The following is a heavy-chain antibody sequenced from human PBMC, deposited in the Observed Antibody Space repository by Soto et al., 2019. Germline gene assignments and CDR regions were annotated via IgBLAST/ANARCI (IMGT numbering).Heavy chain of an antibody. CDR2: ISAYNGNT. CDR3: AREGYCISTSCRHYDYYGMDV. V-gene: IGHV1-18*01. J-gene: IGHJ6*02. D-gene: IGHD2-2*01. Sequence: QVQLVQSGAEVKKPGASVKVSCKASGYTFTNYGISWVRQAPGQGLEWMGWISAYNGNTNYAQKFQGRVTMTTDTPTSTAYMELRSLRSDDTAVYYCAREGYCISTSCRHYDYYGMDVWGQGTTVTVSS. CDR1: GYTFTNYG.